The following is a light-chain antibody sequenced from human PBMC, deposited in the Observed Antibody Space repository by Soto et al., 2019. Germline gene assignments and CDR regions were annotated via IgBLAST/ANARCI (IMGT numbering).Light chain of an antibody. CDR1: QDISNY. CDR2: DAS. J-gene: IGKJ1*01. Sequence: DIQMTQSPSSLSASVGDRVTITCQASQDISNYLNWYQQKPGKAPKILIYDASNLATGVPSRFSGSGSGTDSTVTSIRLQPEAIAAYYCQQYYKLTPWTFGQGTKVEIK. CDR3: QQYYKLTPWT. V-gene: IGKV1-33*01.